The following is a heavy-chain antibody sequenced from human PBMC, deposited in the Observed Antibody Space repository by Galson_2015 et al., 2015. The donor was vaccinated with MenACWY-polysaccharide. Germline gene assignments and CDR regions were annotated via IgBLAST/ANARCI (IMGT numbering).Heavy chain of an antibody. CDR3: ARGYSGYD. CDR1: GFTFSTYW. Sequence: SLRLSCAASGFTFSTYWMHWARQAPGKGLVWVSRIKSDGSSTSYADSVKGRFTVSRDNAKNTLYLQMNSLRAEDTAAYYCARGYSGYDWGQGTLVTVSS. D-gene: IGHD5-12*01. CDR2: IKSDGSST. J-gene: IGHJ4*02. V-gene: IGHV3-74*01.